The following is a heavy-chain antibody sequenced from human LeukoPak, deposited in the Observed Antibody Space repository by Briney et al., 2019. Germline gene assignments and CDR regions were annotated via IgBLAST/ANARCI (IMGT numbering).Heavy chain of an antibody. CDR2: IYYSGST. J-gene: IGHJ4*02. D-gene: IGHD6-19*01. CDR3: ARVLGYSSGWLSNSLQYYFDY. V-gene: IGHV4-39*07. CDR1: GGSISSSSYY. Sequence: SETLSLTCTVSGGSISSSSYYWGWIRQPPGKGLEWIGSIYYSGSTYYNPSLKSRVTISVDTSKNQFSLKLSSVTAADTAVYYCARVLGYSSGWLSNSLQYYFDYWGQGTLVTVSS.